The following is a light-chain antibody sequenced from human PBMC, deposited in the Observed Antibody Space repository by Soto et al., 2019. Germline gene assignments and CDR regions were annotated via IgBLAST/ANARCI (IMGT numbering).Light chain of an antibody. CDR2: WAS. V-gene: IGKV4-1*01. Sequence: DFVMSQSPDSLAVSLGERATINCKSSQSVLYNSNNKNYLAWYQQKPGQPPKLLIYWASTRKSGVPDRFSGSGSGTDFTLTVSSLLAEDVAVYYCQQYYTAPLTFGGGTKVEIK. CDR1: QSVLYNSNNKNY. J-gene: IGKJ4*01. CDR3: QQYYTAPLT.